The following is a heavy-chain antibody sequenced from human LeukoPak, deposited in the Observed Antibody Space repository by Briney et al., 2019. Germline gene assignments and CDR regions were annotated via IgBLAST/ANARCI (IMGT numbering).Heavy chain of an antibody. CDR2: ISGSGGST. D-gene: IGHD3-22*01. Sequence: GGSLRLSCAASGFTFSSYAMSWVRQAPGKGLEWVSAISGSGGSTYYADSVKGRFTISRDNSKNTLYLQMNSLRAEDTAVYYCAKHLYYFDSSGCDYWGQGTPVTVSS. CDR3: AKHLYYFDSSGCDY. V-gene: IGHV3-23*01. J-gene: IGHJ4*02. CDR1: GFTFSSYA.